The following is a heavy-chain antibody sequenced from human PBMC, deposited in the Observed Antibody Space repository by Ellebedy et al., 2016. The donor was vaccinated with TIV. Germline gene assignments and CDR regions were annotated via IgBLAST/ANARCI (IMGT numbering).Heavy chain of an antibody. D-gene: IGHD6-13*01. V-gene: IGHV3-11*01. J-gene: IGHJ5*02. CDR2: ITNSGSTI. CDR1: GFTFSDYY. Sequence: GGFLRLSCAASGFTFSDYYMSWIRQAPGKGLEWVSYITNSGSTIYYADSVKGRFTMSRDNAKNSLYLQMNSLRADDTAVYYCARDVRFIDQQHNWFDPWGQGTLVTVSS. CDR3: ARDVRFIDQQHNWFDP.